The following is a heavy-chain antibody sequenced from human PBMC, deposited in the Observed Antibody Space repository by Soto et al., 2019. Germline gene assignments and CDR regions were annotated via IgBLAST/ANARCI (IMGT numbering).Heavy chain of an antibody. CDR3: ARVDRGSSLFYYYYGMDV. Sequence: GGSLRLSCAASGFTFNSYGMHWVRQAPGRGLEWVALIWYDGNTKYYADYVKGRFTISRDNSKNTLYLQMDSLRAEDTAVYYCARVDRGSSLFYYYYGMDVWGQGTTVTVSS. J-gene: IGHJ6*02. D-gene: IGHD6-6*01. CDR2: IWYDGNTK. CDR1: GFTFNSYG. V-gene: IGHV3-33*01.